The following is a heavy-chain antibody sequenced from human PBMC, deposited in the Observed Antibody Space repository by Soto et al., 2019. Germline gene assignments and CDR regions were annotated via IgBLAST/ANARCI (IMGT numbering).Heavy chain of an antibody. D-gene: IGHD5-18*01. CDR2: ISGSGGST. CDR3: AKDFGYNYGYDAFDI. J-gene: IGHJ3*02. Sequence: GGSLRLSCAASGFTFSSYAMSWVRQAPGKGLEWVSGISGSGGSTYYVDSVKGRFTISRDNSKNTLYLQMNNLRAVDTAVYYCAKDFGYNYGYDAFDIWGQGTMVTVSS. CDR1: GFTFSSYA. V-gene: IGHV3-23*01.